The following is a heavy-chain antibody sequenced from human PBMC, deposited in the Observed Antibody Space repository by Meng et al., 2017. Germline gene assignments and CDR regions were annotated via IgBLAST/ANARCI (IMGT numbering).Heavy chain of an antibody. CDR2: IIPRSSDA. V-gene: IGHV1-2*06. J-gene: IGHJ4*02. CDR1: VYTFIDSD. CDR3: ARDGGNYDFDY. D-gene: IGHD1-7*01. Sequence: QVQLVQFGAVVKNPGASVNPSCKASVYTFIDSDINCVRQAPGQGLEWMGRIIPRSSDANSAQKFQGRVTLTWDTSINTAYMEFSSLRSDDTAIYYCARDGGNYDFDYWGQGTLVTVSS.